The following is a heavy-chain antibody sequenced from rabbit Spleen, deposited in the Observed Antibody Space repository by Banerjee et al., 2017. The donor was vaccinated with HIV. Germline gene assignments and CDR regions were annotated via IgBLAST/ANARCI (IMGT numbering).Heavy chain of an antibody. CDR2: INIATGKS. CDR1: GFSFSDKAV. D-gene: IGHD7-1*01. Sequence: QEQLVESGGGLVQPGGSLTLSCTASGFSFSDKAVMCWVRQAPGKGLEWITCINIATGKSVYASWVSGRFIMSRTSSTTVTLQMTSLTAADTATYFCARDLVTAIGWNFALWGPGTLVTVS. CDR3: ARDLVTAIGWNFAL. V-gene: IGHV1S45*01. J-gene: IGHJ4*01.